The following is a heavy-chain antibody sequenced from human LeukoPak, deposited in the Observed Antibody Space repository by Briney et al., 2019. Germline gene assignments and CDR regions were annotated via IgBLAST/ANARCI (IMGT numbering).Heavy chain of an antibody. D-gene: IGHD6-13*01. CDR1: GYTFTDYD. CDR3: ARGSSWYLDAWKRLIDY. Sequence: ASVKVSCKASGYTFTDYDMNWVRQATGQGLEWMGWINPNSGGTNYAQKFQGRVTMTRDTSISTAYMELSRLRSDDTAVYYCARGSSWYLDAWKRLIDYWGQGTLVTVSS. V-gene: IGHV1-2*02. CDR2: INPNSGGT. J-gene: IGHJ4*02.